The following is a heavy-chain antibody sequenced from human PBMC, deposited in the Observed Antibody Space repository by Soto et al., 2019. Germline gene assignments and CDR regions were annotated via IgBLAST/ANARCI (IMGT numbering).Heavy chain of an antibody. V-gene: IGHV1-2*02. D-gene: IGHD3-22*01. CDR2: INPNSGGT. CDR1: GYTFTGYY. J-gene: IGHJ4*02. CDR3: ARDDSPIYYDSSGFFDY. Sequence: QVQLVQSGAEVKKPGASVKVSCKASGYTFTGYYMHWVRQAPGQGLEWMGWINPNSGGTNYAQKLQGRVTMTRDTSISTAYMELSRLRSDDTAVYYCARDDSPIYYDSSGFFDYWGQGTLVTVSS.